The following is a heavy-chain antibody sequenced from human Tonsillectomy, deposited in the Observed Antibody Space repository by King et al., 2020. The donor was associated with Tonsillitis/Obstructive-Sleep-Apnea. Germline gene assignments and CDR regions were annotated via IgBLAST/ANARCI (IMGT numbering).Heavy chain of an antibody. CDR1: GFSLSTSGVG. CDR3: AHRHCSSTSCPGVSFDP. V-gene: IGHV2-5*02. CDR2: IYWDDDK. D-gene: IGHD2-2*01. J-gene: IGHJ5*02. Sequence: TLQESGPTLVKPTQTLTLTCTFSGFSLSTSGVGVGWIRQPPGKALEWLALIYWDDDKRYSPSLKSRLTITKDTSKNQVVLTMTNMDPVDTATYYCAHRHCSSTSCPGVSFDPWGQGTLVTVSS.